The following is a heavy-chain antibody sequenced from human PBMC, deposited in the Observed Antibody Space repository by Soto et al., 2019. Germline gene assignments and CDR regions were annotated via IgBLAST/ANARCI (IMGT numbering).Heavy chain of an antibody. J-gene: IGHJ4*02. D-gene: IGHD6-6*01. V-gene: IGHV1-8*01. CDR2: MNPDSGNT. Sequence: GASVKVSCKASGYTFSNLDINWVRQATGQGLEWMGWMNPDSGNTGYLPKFQDRVTMTRDTSTTTAYMELSNLGSKDTAVYYCASSTGGSSVSPVYLGEGTLVTVYS. CDR1: GYTFSNLD. CDR3: ASSTGGSSVSPVY.